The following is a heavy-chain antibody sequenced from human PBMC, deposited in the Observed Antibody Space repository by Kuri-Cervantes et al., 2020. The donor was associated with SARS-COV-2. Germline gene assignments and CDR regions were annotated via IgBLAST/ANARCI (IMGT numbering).Heavy chain of an antibody. J-gene: IGHJ4*02. V-gene: IGHV3-7*01. CDR3: ARDRQRDFDF. CDR2: IKQDGSEK. CDR1: GFTFSSYW. D-gene: IGHD6-25*01. Sequence: GESLKISCAASGFTFSSYWMSWVRQAPGKGLEWVANIKQDGSEKYYVDSVKGRFTISRDNSKNMLYLQMNSLRPEDTAVYYCARDRQRDFDFWGQGTLVTVSS.